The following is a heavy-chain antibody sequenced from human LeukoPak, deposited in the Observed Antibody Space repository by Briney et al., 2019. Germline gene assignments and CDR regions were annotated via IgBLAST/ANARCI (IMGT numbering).Heavy chain of an antibody. J-gene: IGHJ3*02. CDR2: IYYSGST. Sequence: SETLSLTCTVSGGSISSYYWSWIRQPPGKGPEWIGYIYYSGSTNYNPSLKSRVTISVDASKNQFSLKLSSVTAADTAVYYCARRLAVAGTGAFDIWGQGTMVTVSS. CDR3: ARRLAVAGTGAFDI. D-gene: IGHD6-19*01. V-gene: IGHV4-59*08. CDR1: GGSISSYY.